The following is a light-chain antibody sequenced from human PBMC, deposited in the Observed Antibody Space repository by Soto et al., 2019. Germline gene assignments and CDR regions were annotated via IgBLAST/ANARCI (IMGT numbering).Light chain of an antibody. Sequence: IVLTQSPGTLSLSPGERATLSCRASQSVSSSYLAWYQQKPGQAPRLLIYGASNRATGIPARFSGNGSGTDFTLTISSLEPEDFAVYFCQQRTYWPLTFGGGTKVDIK. V-gene: IGKV3D-20*02. J-gene: IGKJ4*01. CDR1: QSVSSSY. CDR2: GAS. CDR3: QQRTYWPLT.